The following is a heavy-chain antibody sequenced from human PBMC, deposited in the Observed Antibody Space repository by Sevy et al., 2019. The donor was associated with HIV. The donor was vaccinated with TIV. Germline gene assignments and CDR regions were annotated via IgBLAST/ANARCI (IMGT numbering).Heavy chain of an antibody. CDR1: GDSISGYY. Sequence: SETLSLTCTVSGDSISGYYWSWIRQPPGKGLEWIGYIYYTRSTNYNPSLKSRVTISKDTSKNQFSLKLSSVTAADTAVYYCARDMLGYCSSTSCYAEGYFDYWGQGTLVTVSS. V-gene: IGHV4-59*01. J-gene: IGHJ4*02. CDR2: IYYTRST. D-gene: IGHD2-2*01. CDR3: ARDMLGYCSSTSCYAEGYFDY.